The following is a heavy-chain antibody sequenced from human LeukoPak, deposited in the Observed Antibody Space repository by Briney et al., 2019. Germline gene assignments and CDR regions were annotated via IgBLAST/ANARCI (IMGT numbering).Heavy chain of an antibody. CDR3: ARGSSGYYGIDI. V-gene: IGHV4-38-2*02. Sequence: PSETLSLTCTVSGYSISSGYYWGRIRQPPGKGLEWIGSIYHSGSTYYNPSLKSRVTISVDTSKNQFSLKLSSVTAADTAVYYCARGSSGYYGIDIWGQGTMVTVSS. CDR1: GYSISSGYY. J-gene: IGHJ3*02. CDR2: IYHSGST. D-gene: IGHD3-22*01.